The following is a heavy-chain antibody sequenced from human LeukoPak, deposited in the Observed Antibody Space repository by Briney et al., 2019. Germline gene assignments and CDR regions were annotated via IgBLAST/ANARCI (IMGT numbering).Heavy chain of an antibody. V-gene: IGHV3-30*18. J-gene: IGHJ5*02. D-gene: IGHD6-19*01. Sequence: PGGSLRLSCAASGFTFSRFWMTWVRQAPGKGLEWVAMISYDGNSKYYGDSVKGRFTISRDNSKNTLYLQMDSLRTEDTAVYYCAKDWGSSGWYNYFDPWGQGTLVTVSS. CDR3: AKDWGSSGWYNYFDP. CDR2: ISYDGNSK. CDR1: GFTFSRFW.